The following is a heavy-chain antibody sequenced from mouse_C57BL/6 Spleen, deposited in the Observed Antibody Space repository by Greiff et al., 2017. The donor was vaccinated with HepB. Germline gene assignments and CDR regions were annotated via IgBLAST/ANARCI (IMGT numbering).Heavy chain of an antibody. D-gene: IGHD1-1*01. CDR1: GYTFTSYW. J-gene: IGHJ4*01. CDR3: ASPITTVAHYYAMDY. Sequence: QVQLQQPGAELVMPGASVKLSCKASGYTFTSYWMHWVKQRPGQGLEWIGEIDPSDSYTNYNQKFKGKSTLTVDKSSSTAYMQLSSLTYEDSAVYYCASPITTVAHYYAMDYWGQGTSVTVSS. V-gene: IGHV1-69*01. CDR2: IDPSDSYT.